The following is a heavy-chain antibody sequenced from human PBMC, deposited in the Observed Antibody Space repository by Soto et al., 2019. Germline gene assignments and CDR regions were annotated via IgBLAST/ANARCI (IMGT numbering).Heavy chain of an antibody. CDR3: ARDSDYYDSSGYYVGAYRFDY. V-gene: IGHV3-30-3*01. J-gene: IGHJ4*02. Sequence: SLRLSCAASGFTFSSYAMHWVRQAPGKGLEWVAVISYDGSNKYYADSVKGRFTISRDNSKNTLYLQMNSLRAEDTAVYYCARDSDYYDSSGYYVGAYRFDYWGQGTLVTVSS. CDR2: ISYDGSNK. D-gene: IGHD3-22*01. CDR1: GFTFSSYA.